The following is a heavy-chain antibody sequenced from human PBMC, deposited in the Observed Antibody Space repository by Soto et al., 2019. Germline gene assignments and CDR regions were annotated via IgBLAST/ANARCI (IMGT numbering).Heavy chain of an antibody. Sequence: LRLSCAASGFTFSGYAMTWVRQAPGKRLEWVSSITGSGTSTHYADSVKGRFIISRDNSKNTVSLQMNSLRADDTAVYYCGKSPGFYYNTMDVWGQGTTVTVSS. CDR2: ITGSGTST. CDR1: GFTFSGYA. J-gene: IGHJ6*02. V-gene: IGHV3-23*01. CDR3: GKSPGFYYNTMDV.